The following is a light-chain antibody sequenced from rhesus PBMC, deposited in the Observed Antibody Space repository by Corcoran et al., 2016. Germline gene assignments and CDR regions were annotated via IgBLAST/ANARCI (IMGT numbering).Light chain of an antibody. V-gene: IGKV1-32*01. Sequence: DIQMTQSPSSLSASVGDRVTITCRASQGMNSYLNWYQQKPGKAPNLLNYYANRLESGAPSRLSGSGAGTGFTLTISSLQPEDFATYYCQQYNTLPLTFGGGTKVELK. J-gene: IGKJ4*01. CDR2: YAN. CDR3: QQYNTLPLT. CDR1: QGMNSY.